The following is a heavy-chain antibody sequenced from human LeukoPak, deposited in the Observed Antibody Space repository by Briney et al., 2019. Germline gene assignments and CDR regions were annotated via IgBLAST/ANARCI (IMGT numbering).Heavy chain of an antibody. J-gene: IGHJ5*02. V-gene: IGHV4-59*12. D-gene: IGHD6-13*01. CDR2: IYYSGST. CDR3: ARVMRISIAAAGTNWFDP. Sequence: SETLSLTCTVSGGSISSYYWSWIRQPPGKGLEWIGYIYYSGSTNYNPSLKSRVTISVDTSKNQFSLKLSSVTAADTAVYYCARVMRISIAAAGTNWFDPWGQGTLVTVSS. CDR1: GGSISSYY.